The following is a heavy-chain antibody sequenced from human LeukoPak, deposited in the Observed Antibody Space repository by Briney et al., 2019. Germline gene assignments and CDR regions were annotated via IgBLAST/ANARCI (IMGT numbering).Heavy chain of an antibody. Sequence: SETLSLTCSVSGGSINLYYWSWIRQPPGKGLEWIGYISYTGGETNYNPSIKSRLTISVDTSKNQFSLMLTSVTAADTAVYYCARQPAATAAFDIWAQGTMVTVSS. CDR3: ARQPAATAAFDI. CDR2: ISYTGGET. V-gene: IGHV4-59*08. CDR1: GGSINLYY. D-gene: IGHD5-18*01. J-gene: IGHJ3*02.